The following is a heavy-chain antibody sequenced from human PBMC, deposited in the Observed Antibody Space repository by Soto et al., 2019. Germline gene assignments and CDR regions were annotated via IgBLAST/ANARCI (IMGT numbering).Heavy chain of an antibody. CDR3: ARGQQLAYYYYYMDV. CDR2: INDSGSA. V-gene: IGHV4-34*01. CDR1: GGSFSGDF. J-gene: IGHJ6*03. Sequence: QVQLQQWGAGLLKPSETLSLTCAVYGGSFSGDFWTWIRQPPGKGLEWIGEINDSGSANYNPSLKSRVNISVDTSKNQFSLKLSSVTAADTAVYYCARGQQLAYYYYYMDVWGKGTTVTVSS. D-gene: IGHD4-4*01.